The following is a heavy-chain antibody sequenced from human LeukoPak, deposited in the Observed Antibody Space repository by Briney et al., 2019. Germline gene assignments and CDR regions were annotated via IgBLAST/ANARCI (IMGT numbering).Heavy chain of an antibody. J-gene: IGHJ4*02. V-gene: IGHV3-23*01. CDR2: ISGSGGST. D-gene: IGHD6-13*01. CDR1: GFTFSSYA. Sequence: GGSLRLSCAASGFTFSSYAMSWVRQAPGKGLEWVSAISGSGGSTYYADSVKGRFTISRDNAKNTLFLEMNSLRAEDTAVYYCARDLAGADDYWGQGTLVTVSS. CDR3: ARDLAGADDY.